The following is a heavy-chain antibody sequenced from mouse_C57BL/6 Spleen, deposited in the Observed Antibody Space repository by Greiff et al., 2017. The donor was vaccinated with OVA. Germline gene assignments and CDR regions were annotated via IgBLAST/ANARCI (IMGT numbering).Heavy chain of an antibody. D-gene: IGHD1-1*01. CDR1: GYTFTSYW. J-gene: IGHJ2*01. Sequence: QVQLQQPGAELVMPGASVKLSCKASGYTFTSYWMHWVKQRPGQGLEWIGAIDPSDSYTNYNQKFKGKSTLTVDKSSSTAYMQLSSLTSDDSAVYYCARGSLLLRFDYWGQGTTLTVSS. CDR2: IDPSDSYT. CDR3: ARGSLLLRFDY. V-gene: IGHV1-69*01.